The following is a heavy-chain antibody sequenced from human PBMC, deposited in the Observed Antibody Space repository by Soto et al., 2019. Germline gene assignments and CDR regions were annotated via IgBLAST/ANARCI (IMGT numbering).Heavy chain of an antibody. CDR2: IYPGDSDT. CDR3: ARSVGYCSGGSCYSPAPYYYYMDV. Sequence: PGESLKISCKGSGYSFTSYWIGWVRQMPGKGLEWMGIIYPGDSDTRYSPSFQGQVTISADKSISTAYLRWSSLKASDTAMYYCARSVGYCSGGSCYSPAPYYYYMDVWGKGTTVTVSS. D-gene: IGHD2-15*01. J-gene: IGHJ6*03. CDR1: GYSFTSYW. V-gene: IGHV5-51*01.